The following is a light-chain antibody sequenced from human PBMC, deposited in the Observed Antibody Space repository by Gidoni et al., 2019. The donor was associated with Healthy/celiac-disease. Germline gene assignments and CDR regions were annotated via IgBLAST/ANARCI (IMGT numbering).Light chain of an antibody. J-gene: IGLJ1*01. CDR2: QDS. Sequence: SYELTQPPSVSVSPGQTASITCSGDKLGDKYACWYQQKPGQSPVLVIYQDSMRPSGIPERFSGSNSGNTATLTISGTQAMDEADYYCQAWDSSTANVFGTGTKVTVL. V-gene: IGLV3-1*01. CDR1: KLGDKY. CDR3: QAWDSSTANV.